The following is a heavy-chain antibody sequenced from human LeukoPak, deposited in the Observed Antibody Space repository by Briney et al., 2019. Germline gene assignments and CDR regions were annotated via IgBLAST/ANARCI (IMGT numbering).Heavy chain of an antibody. D-gene: IGHD5-24*01. J-gene: IGHJ4*02. CDR2: IYSGGST. CDR1: GFTVSSKY. CDR3: ARESPGWLQLFDY. V-gene: IGHV3-66*01. Sequence: GGSLTLSCAASGFTVSSKYMSWVRQAPGKGLEWVSVIYSGGSTYYADSVKGRFTISRDNSKNTVYLQMNSLRAEDTAVYYFARESPGWLQLFDYWGQGTLVTVSS.